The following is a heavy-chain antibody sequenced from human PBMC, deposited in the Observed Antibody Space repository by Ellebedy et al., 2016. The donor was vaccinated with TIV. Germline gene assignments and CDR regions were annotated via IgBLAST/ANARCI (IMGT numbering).Heavy chain of an antibody. CDR3: VVGLFHP. V-gene: IGHV1-8*01. CDR2: MKPGSGNT. CDR1: GYTFTDYD. D-gene: IGHD3/OR15-3a*01. J-gene: IGHJ5*02. Sequence: AASVKVSCKASGYTFTDYDINWVRQATGQGLEYLGWMKPGSGNTGYAQKFEGRVTMTRNTSTSTTYMELSSLRSDDTAVYYCVVGLFHPWGQGTLLTVSS.